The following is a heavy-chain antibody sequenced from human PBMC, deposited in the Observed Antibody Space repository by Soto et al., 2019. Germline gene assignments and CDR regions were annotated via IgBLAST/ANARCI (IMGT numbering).Heavy chain of an antibody. D-gene: IGHD4-17*01. J-gene: IGHJ4*02. V-gene: IGHV4-31*03. Sequence: QVQLQESRPGLVKPSQTLSLTCTVSGGSISTGGYYWTRIRQHPGKGLEWIGYIYYSGSTYYNPSLKSRVTISVDTSKNQFSLKLSSVTAADTAVYYCARGLSVTLFDNWGQGTLVTVSS. CDR1: GGSISTGGYY. CDR2: IYYSGST. CDR3: ARGLSVTLFDN.